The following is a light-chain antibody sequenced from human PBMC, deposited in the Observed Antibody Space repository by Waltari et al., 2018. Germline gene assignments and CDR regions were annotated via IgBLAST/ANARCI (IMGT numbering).Light chain of an antibody. Sequence: DIQMTQSPSTLSASVGDRVTLTCRASQSIGYWLTWIRQKPGSAPKFLIYQASSFGPGVPSRFRGSGSGTEFTLTITNVQPDDFATYYCHQSNSYPWTFGQGTRVEMK. CDR1: QSIGYW. V-gene: IGKV1-5*03. CDR3: HQSNSYPWT. J-gene: IGKJ1*01. CDR2: QAS.